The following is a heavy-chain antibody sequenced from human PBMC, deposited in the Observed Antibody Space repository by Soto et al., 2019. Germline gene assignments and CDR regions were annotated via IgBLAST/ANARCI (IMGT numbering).Heavy chain of an antibody. J-gene: IGHJ4*02. CDR3: ARAAPRYCSGGSCYAGRYY. CDR1: GGSISSYY. CDR2: MYNTGST. V-gene: IGHV4-59*12. Sequence: SETLSLTCTVSGGSISSYYWSWIRQPPGKGLEWIGYMYNTGSTIYNPSLKSRVTISVDTSKNQFSLKLSSVTAADTAVYYCARAAPRYCSGGSCYAGRYYWGQGTLVTVSS. D-gene: IGHD2-15*01.